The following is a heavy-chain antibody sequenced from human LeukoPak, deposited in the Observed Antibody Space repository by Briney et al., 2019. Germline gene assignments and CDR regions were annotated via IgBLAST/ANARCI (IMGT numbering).Heavy chain of an antibody. CDR3: ARDLTRGEGDY. V-gene: IGHV3-21*01. CDR1: GFTFSSYS. CDR2: ISSSSSYI. Sequence: GGSLRLSCAASGFTFSSYSLNWVRPAPGKGLEWVSSISSSSSYIYYADSVKGRFTISRDNAKNSLYLQMNSLRAEDTAVYYCARDLTRGEGDYWGQGTLVTVSS. J-gene: IGHJ4*02. D-gene: IGHD1-1*01.